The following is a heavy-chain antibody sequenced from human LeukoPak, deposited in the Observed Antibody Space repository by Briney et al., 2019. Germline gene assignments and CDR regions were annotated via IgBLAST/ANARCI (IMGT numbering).Heavy chain of an antibody. CDR1: GLTFSNYA. CDR3: AKDYSDSRVGDVFLEY. CDR2: ITSGFTP. D-gene: IGHD1-26*01. V-gene: IGHV3-23*01. Sequence: GGSLRLSCAASGLTFSNYAMSWFRQAPGKGLEWVSGITSGFTPHYADSVKGRFTISRDNSKNTFHLQMNSLRAEDTAVYYCAKDYSDSRVGDVFLEYWGQGTLVTVSS. J-gene: IGHJ4*02.